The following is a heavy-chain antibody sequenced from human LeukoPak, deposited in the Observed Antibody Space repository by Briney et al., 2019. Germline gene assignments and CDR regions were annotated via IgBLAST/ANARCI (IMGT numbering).Heavy chain of an antibody. J-gene: IGHJ5*02. CDR2: IGCDGTKK. CDR1: GFTFKNYG. V-gene: IGHV3-30*02. D-gene: IGHD2/OR15-2a*01. Sequence: GGSLRLSCVAYGFTFKNYGMHWVRQAPGKGLEWVAPIGCDGTKKFYADSVKGRFTTSRDNSRNTLYLQINSLRVDDTAVYYCANTSFQAWGQGTLVTVSS. CDR3: ANTSFQA.